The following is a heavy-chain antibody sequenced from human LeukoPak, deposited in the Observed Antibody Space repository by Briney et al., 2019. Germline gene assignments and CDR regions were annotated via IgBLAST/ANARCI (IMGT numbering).Heavy chain of an antibody. Sequence: SETLSLTCTVSGGSISSSSYYWGWNRQPPGKGLEWIGSIYYSGSTYYNPSLKSRVTISVDTSKNQFSLKLSSVTAADTAVYYCARARVGDYWGQGTLVTVSS. D-gene: IGHD1-26*01. CDR3: ARARVGDY. V-gene: IGHV4-39*01. J-gene: IGHJ4*02. CDR1: GGSISSSSYY. CDR2: IYYSGST.